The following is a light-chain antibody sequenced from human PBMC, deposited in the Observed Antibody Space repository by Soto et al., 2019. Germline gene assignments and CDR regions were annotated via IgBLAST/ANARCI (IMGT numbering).Light chain of an antibody. V-gene: IGKV1-39*01. J-gene: IGKJ5*01. Sequence: DIQMTQSPSSLSASVGDRVTISCRASKPISIYINWYQQKPGKAPKLLIYASSNLQGGVPSRFSGSGSGTHFTLTISSLQPEDFATYSCQHSHTSPYTFGQGTRLEIK. CDR3: QHSHTSPYT. CDR2: ASS. CDR1: KPISIY.